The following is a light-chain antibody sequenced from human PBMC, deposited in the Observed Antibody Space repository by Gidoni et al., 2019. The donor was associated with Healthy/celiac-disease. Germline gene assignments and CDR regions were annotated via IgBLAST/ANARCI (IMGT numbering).Light chain of an antibody. V-gene: IGKV3-15*01. CDR3: QQYNNWPLWT. CDR2: GAS. J-gene: IGKJ1*01. CDR1: QSVSSN. Sequence: EIVLTQSPATLSVSPGERATLSCRASQSVSSNLAWYQQTPGQAPRLLIYGASTRATGIPARFSGSGSGTEFTLTISSLPSEDFAVYYCQQYNNWPLWTFGQGTKVEIK.